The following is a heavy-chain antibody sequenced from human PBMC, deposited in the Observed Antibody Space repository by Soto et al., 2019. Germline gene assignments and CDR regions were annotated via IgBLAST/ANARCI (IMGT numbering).Heavy chain of an antibody. V-gene: IGHV3-23*01. CDR1: GFTFSSYA. CDR2: ISGSGGST. J-gene: IGHJ4*02. D-gene: IGHD3-22*01. CDR3: AKDLYYDSSGYYYNY. Sequence: EVKLLESGGGLVQPGGSLRLSCAASGFTFSSYAMSWVRQAPGKGLEWVSAISGSGGSTYYADSVKGRFTISRDNSKITLYLQMNSLRAEDTAVYYCAKDLYYDSSGYYYNYWGQGTLVTVSS.